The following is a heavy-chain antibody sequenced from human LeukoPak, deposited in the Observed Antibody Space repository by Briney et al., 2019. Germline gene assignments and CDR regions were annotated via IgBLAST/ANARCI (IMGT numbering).Heavy chain of an antibody. CDR3: ARDRSGPYYYYYYGMDV. Sequence: SETLSLTCTVSGGSISSYYWSWIRQPPGKGLEWIGYIYYSGSTNYNPSLKSRVTISVDTSKNQFSLKLSSVTAADTAVYYCARDRSGPYYYYYYGMDVWGQGTTVTVSS. D-gene: IGHD3-10*01. CDR2: IYYSGST. J-gene: IGHJ6*02. V-gene: IGHV4-59*01. CDR1: GGSISSYY.